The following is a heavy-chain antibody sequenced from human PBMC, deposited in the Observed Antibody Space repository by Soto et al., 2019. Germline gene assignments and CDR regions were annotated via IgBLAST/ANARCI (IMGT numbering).Heavy chain of an antibody. CDR1: GFTFSNAW. Sequence: EAQLVESGGGLVKPGGSLRLSCAASGFTFSNAWMNWVRQAPGKGLEWVGRMKSKRDGGTIEYAAPVKGRFTISRDDSKNTLNVQMNSLKTEDTAVYYCTTGRDYYDNYFDYWGQGTLVTVSS. CDR3: TTGRDYYDNYFDY. V-gene: IGHV3-15*01. D-gene: IGHD3-22*01. J-gene: IGHJ4*02. CDR2: MKSKRDGGTI.